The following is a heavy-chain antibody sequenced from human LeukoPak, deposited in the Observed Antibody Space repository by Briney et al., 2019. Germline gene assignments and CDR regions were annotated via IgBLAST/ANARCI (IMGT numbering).Heavy chain of an antibody. CDR3: ARLQSCSGGNCWGFDY. J-gene: IGHJ4*02. D-gene: IGHD2-15*01. CDR1: GGATSSSNYY. V-gene: IGHV4-39*07. Sequence: SETLALTCTVSGGATSSSNYYWGWIRQPPGKGLEWIGSIYYSGSTYYNPSLKSRVTISVDTSKNQFSLKLSSVTAADTAAYYCARLQSCSGGNCWGFDYWGQGTLVTVSS. CDR2: IYYSGST.